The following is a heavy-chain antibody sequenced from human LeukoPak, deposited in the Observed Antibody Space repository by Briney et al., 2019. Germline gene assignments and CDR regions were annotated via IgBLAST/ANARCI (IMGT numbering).Heavy chain of an antibody. Sequence: ASVKVSCKASGYTFTSYGINWVRQAPGQGLEWMGWISGHNGHTNYVQKMQGRVSMTTDTSTNTAYMELRNLTSDDTAVYYCARGPGIAVAGVFDYWGQGSLVTVSS. CDR1: GYTFTSYG. D-gene: IGHD6-19*01. J-gene: IGHJ4*02. CDR2: ISGHNGHT. CDR3: ARGPGIAVAGVFDY. V-gene: IGHV1-18*04.